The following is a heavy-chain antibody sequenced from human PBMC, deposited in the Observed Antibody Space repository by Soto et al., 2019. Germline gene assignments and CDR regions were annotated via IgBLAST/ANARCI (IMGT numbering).Heavy chain of an antibody. CDR3: AKGRKWIQLWAFQH. J-gene: IGHJ1*01. CDR1: GFTFSSYG. Sequence: PGGSLRLSCAASGFTFSSYGMHWVRQAPGKGLEWVAVISYDGSNKYYADSVKGRFTISRDNSKNTLYLQMNSLRAEDTAVYYCAKGRKWIQLWAFQHWGQGTLVTVSS. CDR2: ISYDGSNK. V-gene: IGHV3-30*18. D-gene: IGHD5-18*01.